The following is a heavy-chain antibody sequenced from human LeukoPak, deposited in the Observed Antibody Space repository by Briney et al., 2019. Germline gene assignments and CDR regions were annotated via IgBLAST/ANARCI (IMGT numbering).Heavy chain of an antibody. CDR1: GFTFSSYG. V-gene: IGHV3-30*02. Sequence: GGSLRLSCAASGFTFSSYGMHWVRQAPGKGLEWVAFIRYDGSNKYYADSVKGRFTFSRDNSKNTLYLQMNSLRAEDTAVYYCAKDDSYGSGSYFDYWGQGTLVTVSS. CDR3: AKDDSYGSGSYFDY. CDR2: IRYDGSNK. J-gene: IGHJ4*02. D-gene: IGHD3-10*01.